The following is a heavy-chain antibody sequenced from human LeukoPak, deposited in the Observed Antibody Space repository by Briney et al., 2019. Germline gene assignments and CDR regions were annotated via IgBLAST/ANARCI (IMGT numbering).Heavy chain of an antibody. Sequence: GSLRLSCAASGFTLSSNYMSWVRQAPGKGLEWVSVIYSGGSTYYSDSVMGRFTISRDNSKNTLYLQMNSLRAEDTAVYYCAKVGGSIVGAIYGHFDYWGQGTLVTVSS. D-gene: IGHD1-26*01. CDR2: IYSGGST. V-gene: IGHV3-66*01. CDR1: GFTLSSNY. CDR3: AKVGGSIVGAIYGHFDY. J-gene: IGHJ4*02.